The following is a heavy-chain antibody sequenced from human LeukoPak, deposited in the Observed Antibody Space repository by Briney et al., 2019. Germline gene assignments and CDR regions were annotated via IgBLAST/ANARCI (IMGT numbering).Heavy chain of an antibody. CDR2: LYTSGST. D-gene: IGHD3-3*01. CDR3: ARSDFWSGCFDY. Sequence: SQTLSLTCTVSGGSISSGSYYWTWLRQPAGKGLEWIGRLYTSGSTNYNPSLKSRVTISVDTSKNQFSLKLSSVTAADTAVYYCARSDFWSGCFDYWGRGTLVTVSS. J-gene: IGHJ4*02. V-gene: IGHV4-61*02. CDR1: GGSISSGSYY.